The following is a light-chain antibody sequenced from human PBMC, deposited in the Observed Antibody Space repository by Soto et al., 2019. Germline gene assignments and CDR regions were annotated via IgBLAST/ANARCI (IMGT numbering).Light chain of an antibody. Sequence: EIVMTQSPASLSVSPGERATLSCRASQTVTRNLAWYPQKPGQAPRLLICCASTRATGIQARFSGSGSGTEYTLTISSMQSEDSAGYYCQQYNNWPPATFGQGTKVEMK. J-gene: IGKJ1*01. V-gene: IGKV3-15*01. CDR2: CAS. CDR1: QTVTRN. CDR3: QQYNNWPPAT.